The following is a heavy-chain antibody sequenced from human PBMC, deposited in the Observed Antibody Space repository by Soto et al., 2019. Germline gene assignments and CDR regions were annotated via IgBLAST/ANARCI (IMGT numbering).Heavy chain of an antibody. CDR2: ISYDGSNK. Sequence: GGSLRLSCAASGFTFSSYAMHWVRQAPGKGLEWVAVISYDGSNKYYADSVKGRFTISRDNSKNTLYLQMNSLRAEDTAVYYCARGDILTGLGTYYYYGMDVWGQGTTVTVSS. CDR3: ARGDILTGLGTYYYYGMDV. V-gene: IGHV3-30-3*01. D-gene: IGHD3-9*01. J-gene: IGHJ6*02. CDR1: GFTFSSYA.